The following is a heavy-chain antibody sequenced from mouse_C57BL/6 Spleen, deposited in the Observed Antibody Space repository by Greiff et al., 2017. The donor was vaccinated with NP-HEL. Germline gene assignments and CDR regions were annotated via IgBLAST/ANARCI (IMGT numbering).Heavy chain of an antibody. CDR2: INPSSGYT. J-gene: IGHJ4*01. CDR1: GYTFTSYW. Sequence: VQLQESGAELAKPGASVKLSCKASGYTFTSYWMHWVKQRPGQGLEWIGYINPSSGYTKYNQKFKDKATLTADKSSSTAYMQLSSLTYEDSAVYYCANYDGSSYYAMDYWGQGTSVTVSS. V-gene: IGHV1-7*01. CDR3: ANYDGSSYYAMDY. D-gene: IGHD1-1*01.